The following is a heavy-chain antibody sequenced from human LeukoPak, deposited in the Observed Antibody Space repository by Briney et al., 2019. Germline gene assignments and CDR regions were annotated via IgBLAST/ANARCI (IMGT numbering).Heavy chain of an antibody. CDR2: ITGSGGST. D-gene: IGHD1-26*01. J-gene: IGHJ4*02. Sequence: HRPFFEAPGLAKSTKALSWVRHVKEKGLEWVSAITGSGGSTYYADSVKGRFTISRDNSKNTLYLQMNSLRAEDTAVYYCAKDLRGSYYGTLFYWGQGTLVTVSS. CDR3: AKDLRGSYYGTLFY. CDR1: GLAKSTKA. V-gene: IGHV3-23*01.